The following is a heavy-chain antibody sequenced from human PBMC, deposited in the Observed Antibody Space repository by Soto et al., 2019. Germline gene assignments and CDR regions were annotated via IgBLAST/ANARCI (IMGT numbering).Heavy chain of an antibody. J-gene: IGHJ5*02. CDR2: INTANGNT. V-gene: IGHV1-3*04. CDR1: GYSFNTYV. Sequence: QVQLVQSGAEVKKPGASVRVSCQASGYSFNTYVIHWVRQAPGQGLEWMGWINTANGNTEYSQKFQGRVTFTRDTSATTAYMDLSSLRSEDTATYYCARRYKSAGWFDPWGQGTLVTVSS. CDR3: ARRYKSAGWFDP. D-gene: IGHD1-1*01.